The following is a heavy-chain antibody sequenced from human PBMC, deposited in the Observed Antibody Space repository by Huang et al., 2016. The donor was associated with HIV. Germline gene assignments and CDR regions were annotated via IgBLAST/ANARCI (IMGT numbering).Heavy chain of an antibody. CDR1: GDSINSNTFY. V-gene: IGHV4-39*02. Sequence: LQESGPGLVGPSETLSLTCAVSGDSINSNTFYWGWIRRPPGKALEWIGSIYYMGTTYYNPALKRRARIAVDASKNRIFLHLRSVTAADTGVYYCARTGVAVSDDPEYFQHWGQGALGTIS. D-gene: IGHD3-3*01. CDR3: ARTGVAVSDDPEYFQH. CDR2: IYYMGTT. J-gene: IGHJ1*01.